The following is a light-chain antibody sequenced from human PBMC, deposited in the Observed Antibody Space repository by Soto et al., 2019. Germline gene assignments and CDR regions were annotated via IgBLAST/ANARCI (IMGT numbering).Light chain of an antibody. J-gene: IGKJ1*01. CDR2: DAS. Sequence: DIQMTQSPSTLSASVGDRVTITCRASQSISSWLAWYQQKPGKAPKLLIYDASSLESGVPSRFSGSGSGTEFTLTISSLQPADFATYYCQHYNRWTFGQGTKVEIK. V-gene: IGKV1-5*01. CDR3: QHYNRWT. CDR1: QSISSW.